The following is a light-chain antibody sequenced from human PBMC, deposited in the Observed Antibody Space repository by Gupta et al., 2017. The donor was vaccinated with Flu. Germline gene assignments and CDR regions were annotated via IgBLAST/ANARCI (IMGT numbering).Light chain of an antibody. CDR3: QHYSDRPPRT. Sequence: EFMLTQSPATLSASLGERVTVSCSASQSICNHLAWYQQSPGQPPRLLIYYSYTRATDIPARVSGARSGTDFTHIIDSLRSEDFAVFYCQHYSDRPPRTFGPGTKVELK. CDR1: QSICNH. J-gene: IGKJ1*01. CDR2: YSY. V-gene: IGKV3-15*01.